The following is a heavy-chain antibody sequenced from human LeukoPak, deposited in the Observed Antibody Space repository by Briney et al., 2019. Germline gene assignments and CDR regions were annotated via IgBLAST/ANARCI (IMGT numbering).Heavy chain of an antibody. D-gene: IGHD1-26*01. CDR3: ARGSYQKY. CDR2: INSDGSTT. J-gene: IGHJ4*02. V-gene: IGHV3-74*01. CDR1: GFTFSNYW. Sequence: GGSLRLSCAASGFTFSNYWMHWVRQAPGKGLEWVSRINSDGSTTNYADSVKGRFTISRDNAKNSLYLQMNSLRAEDTAVYYCARGSYQKYWGQGTLVTVSS.